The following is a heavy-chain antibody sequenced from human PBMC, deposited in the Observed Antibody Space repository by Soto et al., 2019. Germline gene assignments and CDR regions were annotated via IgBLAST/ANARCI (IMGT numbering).Heavy chain of an antibody. J-gene: IGHJ6*03. CDR1: GFTFSNYW. V-gene: IGHV3-74*02. D-gene: IGHD2-15*01. CDR2: INSDGSVS. CDR3: ARGDCVGVTCYSLAGSFYYYMDV. Sequence: EVQLVESGGGLVQPGGSLRLSCAASGFTFSNYWMYWVRQAPGKGLEWVSRINSDGSVSSHADSVRGRLTISRDNVKNTLYLHMGSLRAEDTAVYFCARGDCVGVTCYSLAGSFYYYMDVWGKGTTVTVFS.